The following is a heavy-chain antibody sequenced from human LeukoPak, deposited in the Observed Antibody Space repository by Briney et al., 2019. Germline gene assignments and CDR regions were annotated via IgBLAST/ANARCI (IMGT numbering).Heavy chain of an antibody. D-gene: IGHD7-27*01. V-gene: IGHV3-23*01. CDR3: ANGDRDGPFDY. Sequence: PEGSLRLSCAASGFTFSTYAMSWVRQAPGKGLEWVSSISGSGGSTYYADSVKGWFTVSRDNSKNTLSLQMNSLRAEDTAVYYCANGDRDGPFDYWGQGTLVTVSS. J-gene: IGHJ4*02. CDR2: ISGSGGST. CDR1: GFTFSTYA.